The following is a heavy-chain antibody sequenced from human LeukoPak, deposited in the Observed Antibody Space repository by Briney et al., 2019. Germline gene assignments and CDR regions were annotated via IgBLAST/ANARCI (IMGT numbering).Heavy chain of an antibody. J-gene: IGHJ4*02. Sequence: ASVKVSCKASGYDFTSVGITWVRRAPGQGLEWMGWISPYNGNTRYAQKFQGRVAMTTDSSTTTAYMELRGLRFNDTAVYYCARAGSGSGWYFDYWGQGTLVTVSS. V-gene: IGHV1-18*01. CDR1: GYDFTSVG. D-gene: IGHD6-19*01. CDR2: ISPYNGNT. CDR3: ARAGSGSGWYFDY.